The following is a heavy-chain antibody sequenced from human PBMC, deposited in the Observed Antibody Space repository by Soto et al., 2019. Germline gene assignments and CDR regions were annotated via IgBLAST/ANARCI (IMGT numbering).Heavy chain of an antibody. V-gene: IGHV4-59*01. D-gene: IGHD2-2*01. Sequence: QVHLQESGPGLVKPLETLSLTCTVSGGSIRNVYWSWIRQPPGKGLEWIGFIFHSGNAKYNPSLKSRVTISVDTYKNQFSLSLDSVTAADTAVYCCARAHAPTLPFDYWGQGTLVTFSS. CDR2: IFHSGNA. CDR1: GGSIRNVY. CDR3: ARAHAPTLPFDY. J-gene: IGHJ4*01.